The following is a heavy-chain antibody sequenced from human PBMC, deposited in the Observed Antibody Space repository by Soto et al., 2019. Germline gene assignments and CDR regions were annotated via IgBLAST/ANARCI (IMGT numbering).Heavy chain of an antibody. D-gene: IGHD1-7*01. J-gene: IGHJ5*02. V-gene: IGHV4-4*02. Sequence: PSETLSLTCAVSGGSFTSNNWWSWGRQPPGQGLEWIGEIHRTGSTNYNPSLKNRATIPLDKPENQISLKVTSLPDADTAVYYCASRNPGTSVDHWGQGTLVTVSS. CDR1: GGSFTSNNW. CDR2: IHRTGST. CDR3: ASRNPGTSVDH.